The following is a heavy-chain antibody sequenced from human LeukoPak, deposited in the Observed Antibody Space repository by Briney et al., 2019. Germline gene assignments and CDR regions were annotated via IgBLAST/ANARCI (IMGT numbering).Heavy chain of an antibody. D-gene: IGHD4-11*01. CDR2: ISGNDGST. CDR1: GFTFSSYA. V-gene: IGHV3-23*01. Sequence: GGSLRLSCAASGFTFSSYAMRWVRQAPGKGLEWVSAISGNDGSTFYAAAVKGRFTISRDNSKNTLYLQMNSLRTEDTAVYYCAKALPTVTIYYYYGMDVWGQGTTVTVSS. CDR3: AKALPTVTIYYYYGMDV. J-gene: IGHJ6*02.